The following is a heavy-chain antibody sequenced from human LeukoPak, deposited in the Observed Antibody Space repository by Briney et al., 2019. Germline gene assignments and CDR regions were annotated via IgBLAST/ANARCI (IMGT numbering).Heavy chain of an antibody. CDR1: GFTFSNYW. CDR3: AKGGATVIDY. Sequence: GGSLRLSCAASGFTFSNYWMHWVRHAPGKGLVWVSRINSDGSSTTSADSVKGRFTISRDNAKNTLYLQMNSLRAEDTAVYYYAKGGATVIDYWGQGTLVTVSS. CDR2: INSDGSST. J-gene: IGHJ4*02. D-gene: IGHD4-17*01. V-gene: IGHV3-74*01.